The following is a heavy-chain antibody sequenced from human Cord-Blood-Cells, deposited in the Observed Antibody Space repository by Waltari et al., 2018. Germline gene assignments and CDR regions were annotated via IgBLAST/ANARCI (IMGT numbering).Heavy chain of an antibody. Sequence: QVQLQQWGAGLLKPSETLSRTCAVYGGSFSGYYWSWIRQPPGKGLEWIGEINHSGSTNYNPSLKSRVTISVDTSKNQFSLKLSSVTAADTAVYYCARGRDWLLWGRGTLVTVSS. V-gene: IGHV4-34*01. D-gene: IGHD5-12*01. J-gene: IGHJ2*01. CDR3: ARGRDWLL. CDR2: INHSGST. CDR1: GGSFSGYY.